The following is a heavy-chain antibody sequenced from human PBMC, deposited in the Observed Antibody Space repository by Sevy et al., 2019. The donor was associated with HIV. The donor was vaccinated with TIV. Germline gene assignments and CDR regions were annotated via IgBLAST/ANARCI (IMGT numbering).Heavy chain of an antibody. Sequence: GGSLRLSCAASGFTFSSYSMNWVRQAPGKGLEWVSYISSSSSTIYYADSVKGRFTISRDNAKNSLYLQMNSLRDEDTAVYYCAGGGIVGPKRYYGIDVWGQGTTVTVSS. CDR3: AGGGIVGPKRYYGIDV. CDR2: ISSSSSTI. J-gene: IGHJ6*02. V-gene: IGHV3-48*02. D-gene: IGHD1-26*01. CDR1: GFTFSSYS.